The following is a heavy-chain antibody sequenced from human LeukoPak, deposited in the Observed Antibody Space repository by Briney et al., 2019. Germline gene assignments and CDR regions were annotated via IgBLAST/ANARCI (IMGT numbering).Heavy chain of an antibody. D-gene: IGHD2-2*01. J-gene: IGHJ5*02. CDR2: MNPNSGNT. CDR3: ARGGIYCSCASCYFYNWFDP. Sequence: GASVKVSCKASGYTFTSYDINWVRQATGQGLEWMGWMNPNSGNTGYAQKFQGRVTMTRNTSISTAYMELSSLRSEDTAVYYCARGGIYCSCASCYFYNWFDPWGQGTLVTVSS. V-gene: IGHV1-8*02. CDR1: GYTFTSYD.